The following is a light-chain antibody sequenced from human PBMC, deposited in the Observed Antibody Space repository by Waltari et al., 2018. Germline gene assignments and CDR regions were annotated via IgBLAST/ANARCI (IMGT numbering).Light chain of an antibody. CDR3: HQYFSVPLT. Sequence: DIVVTQSPDSLAVSLGERATINCKSSQSVLYTPNNNDYLAWYQQKPGQPPKLLIHRASTREFGVPDLFSGSGSGTDFTLTISSLQAEDVATYYCHQYFSVPLTFGGGTRVEIK. CDR2: RAS. CDR1: QSVLYTPNNNDY. J-gene: IGKJ4*01. V-gene: IGKV4-1*01.